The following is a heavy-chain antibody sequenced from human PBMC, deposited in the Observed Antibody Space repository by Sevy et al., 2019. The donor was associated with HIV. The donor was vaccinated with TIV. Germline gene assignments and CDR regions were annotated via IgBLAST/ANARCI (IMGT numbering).Heavy chain of an antibody. V-gene: IGHV3-53*01. CDR2: IYSGGST. J-gene: IGHJ4*02. Sequence: GGSLRLSCAASGFTVSSNYMSWVRQAPGKGLEWVSVIYSGGSTYYADSAKGRFTISRDNSKNTLYLQMNSLRAEDTAVYYCARDPYYDSSGYYHGGYWGQGTLVTVSS. D-gene: IGHD3-22*01. CDR1: GFTVSSNY. CDR3: ARDPYYDSSGYYHGGY.